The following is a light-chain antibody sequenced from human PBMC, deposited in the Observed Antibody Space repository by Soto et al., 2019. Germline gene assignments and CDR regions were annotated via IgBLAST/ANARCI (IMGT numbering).Light chain of an antibody. CDR3: QQSSNWPSIT. CDR2: DAS. V-gene: IGKV3-11*01. CDR1: QSVSSY. J-gene: IGKJ5*01. Sequence: EIVLTQSPATLSLSPGERASLSCRASQSVSSYLAWYQQKPGQAPRLLIYDASNRATGIPARFSGSGSGTDFTLHISSLEPEDFTVYYCQQSSNWPSITFGHGTRLEI.